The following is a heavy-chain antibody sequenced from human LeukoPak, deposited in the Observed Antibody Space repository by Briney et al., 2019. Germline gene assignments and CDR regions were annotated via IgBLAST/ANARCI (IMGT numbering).Heavy chain of an antibody. CDR1: GGSISSYY. CDR3: AREVGARGDY. V-gene: IGHV4-59*12. D-gene: IGHD1-26*01. J-gene: IGHJ4*02. CDR2: IYYSGST. Sequence: SETLSLTCTISGGSISSYYWSWIRQPPGKGLEWIGYIYYSGSTYYNPSLKSRVTISVDTSKNQFSLKLSSVTAADTAAYYCAREVGARGDYWGQGTLVTVSS.